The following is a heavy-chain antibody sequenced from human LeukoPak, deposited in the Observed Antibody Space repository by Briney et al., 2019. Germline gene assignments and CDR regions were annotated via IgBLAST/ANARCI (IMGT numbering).Heavy chain of an antibody. CDR3: ARDLSSYSSGWYVPAFVEDY. D-gene: IGHD6-19*01. CDR2: IYHSGST. Sequence: NPSETLSLTCTVSGYSISSGYYWGWIRQPPGKGLEWIGSIYHSGSTYYNPSLKSRVTISVDTSKNQFSLKLSSVTAADTAVYYCARDLSSYSSGWYVPAFVEDYWGQGTLVTVSS. V-gene: IGHV4-38-2*02. J-gene: IGHJ4*02. CDR1: GYSISSGYY.